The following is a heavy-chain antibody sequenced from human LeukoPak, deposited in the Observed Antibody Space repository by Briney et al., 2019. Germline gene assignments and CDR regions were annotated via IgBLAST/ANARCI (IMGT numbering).Heavy chain of an antibody. V-gene: IGHV1-2*02. Sequence: GASVKVSCKASGYTFTGYYIHWVRQAPGQGLEWMGWINPNSGDTNYAQKFQGRVTITADKSTSTAYMELSSLRSEDTAVYYCARDSGDYWGQGTLVTVSS. J-gene: IGHJ4*02. CDR1: GYTFTGYY. CDR3: ARDSGDY. D-gene: IGHD6-25*01. CDR2: INPNSGDT.